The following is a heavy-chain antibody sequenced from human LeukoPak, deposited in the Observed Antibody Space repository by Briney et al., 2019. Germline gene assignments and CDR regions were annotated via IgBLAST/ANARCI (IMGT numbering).Heavy chain of an antibody. CDR3: ARSSTGWSVDF. CDR2: INSNGGGT. V-gene: IGHV1-18*01. Sequence: GASVKVSRKASGYTFTHYGVSWVRQAPGQGLEWMGWINSNGGGTLYAQSLQGRVTLTTDTSTSTLYMELRTLRSDDTAVYYCARSSTGWSVDFWGQGTLVTVSS. D-gene: IGHD6-19*01. J-gene: IGHJ4*02. CDR1: GYTFTHYG.